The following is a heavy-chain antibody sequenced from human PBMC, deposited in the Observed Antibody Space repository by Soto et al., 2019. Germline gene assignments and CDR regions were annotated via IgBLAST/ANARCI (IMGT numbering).Heavy chain of an antibody. CDR3: FIEDWIKWDYFVY. CDR2: ISGGGGSV. D-gene: IGHD1-26*01. CDR1: GFTFSSYA. V-gene: IGHV3-23*01. Sequence: GGSLRLSCAASGFTFSSYAMSWVRQAPGKGLEWVSAISGGGGSVYYADSVKGRFTISRDNSKNTLYLQMSSLRAEDTAIYYCFIEDWIKWDYFVYWCKXVLVTGS. J-gene: IGHJ4*02.